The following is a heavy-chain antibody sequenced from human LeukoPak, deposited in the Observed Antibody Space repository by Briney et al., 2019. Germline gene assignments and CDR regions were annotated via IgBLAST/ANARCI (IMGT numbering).Heavy chain of an antibody. CDR3: ARDSSGRYPFGLDY. Sequence: GGSLRLSCAASGFTFSTHSMTWVRQAPGKGLEWVSYISSDGGTLYYADSVKGRFTISRDNAKNSLYLEMKSLRAEDTAVYYCARDSSGRYPFGLDYWGQGTLVTVSS. V-gene: IGHV3-48*04. CDR1: GFTFSTHS. J-gene: IGHJ4*02. D-gene: IGHD3/OR15-3a*01. CDR2: ISSDGGTL.